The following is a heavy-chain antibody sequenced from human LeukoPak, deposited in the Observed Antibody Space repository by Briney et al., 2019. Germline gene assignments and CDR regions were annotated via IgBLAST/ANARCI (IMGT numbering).Heavy chain of an antibody. V-gene: IGHV4-31*03. Sequence: TSETLSLTCTVSGGSISSGGYYWSWIRQHPGKGLEWIGYIYYSGSTYYNPSLKSRVTISVDTSKNQFSLKLSSVTAADTAVYYCARDRGNPSPEFGAFDIWGQGTMVTVSS. J-gene: IGHJ3*02. CDR3: ARDRGNPSPEFGAFDI. CDR2: IYYSGST. CDR1: GGSISSGGYY. D-gene: IGHD3-10*01.